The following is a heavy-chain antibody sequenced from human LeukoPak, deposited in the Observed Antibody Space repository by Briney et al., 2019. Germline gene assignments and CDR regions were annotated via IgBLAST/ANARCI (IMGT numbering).Heavy chain of an antibody. V-gene: IGHV3-7*05. CDR3: ARDAGYDFWTGYYDF. Sequence: PGGSLRLSCVASGFXFRSYWISWVRQAPGKGLEWVATIKQDGSEKYYVDSVKGRFTTSRDIAQNSLYLQMNSLRAEDTAVYFCARDAGYDFWTGYYDFWGQGTLVTVSS. CDR1: GFXFRSYW. CDR2: IKQDGSEK. J-gene: IGHJ4*02. D-gene: IGHD3-3*01.